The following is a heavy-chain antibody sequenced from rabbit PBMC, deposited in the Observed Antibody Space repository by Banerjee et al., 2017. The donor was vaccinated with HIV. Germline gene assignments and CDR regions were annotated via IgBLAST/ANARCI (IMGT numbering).Heavy chain of an antibody. Sequence: QEQLEESGGDLVKPEGSLTLTCTASGFSFSSSYWICWVRQAPGKGLEWIACIYAGSSGSTYYASWAKGRFTISKTSSTTVTLQLNSLTAADTATYFCARSGSYIDAGYALNLWGPGTLVTVS. CDR2: IYAGSSGST. CDR1: GFSFSSSYW. V-gene: IGHV1S45*01. CDR3: ARSGSYIDAGYALNL. D-gene: IGHD6-1*01. J-gene: IGHJ4*01.